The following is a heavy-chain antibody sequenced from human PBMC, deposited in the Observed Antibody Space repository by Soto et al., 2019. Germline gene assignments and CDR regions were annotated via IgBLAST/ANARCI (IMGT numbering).Heavy chain of an antibody. J-gene: IGHJ3*02. CDR1: GFTFSSYW. CDR2: IKQDGSEK. D-gene: IGHD3-22*01. Sequence: GGSLRLSCAASGFTFSSYWMSWVRQAPGKGLEWVANIKQDGSEKYYVDSVKGRFTISRDNAKNSLYLQMNSLRAEDTAVYYCAQIADYDSSGYYSPHDAFDIWGQGTMVTVSS. CDR3: AQIADYDSSGYYSPHDAFDI. V-gene: IGHV3-7*05.